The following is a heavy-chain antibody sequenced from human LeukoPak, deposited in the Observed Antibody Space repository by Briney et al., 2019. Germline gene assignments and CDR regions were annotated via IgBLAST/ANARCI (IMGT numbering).Heavy chain of an antibody. CDR3: VKDPYNWNVFEN. J-gene: IGHJ4*02. Sequence: PGASLRLSCAASGFQFSAHSMHWVRQTPGKGLEWVAVNRHDMSSQFYQDSVVGRFTISRDNSRNTLYLQMNSLRIEDTGVYYCVKDPYNWNVFENWGLGTLVTVSS. CDR2: NRHDMSSQ. CDR1: GFQFSAHS. D-gene: IGHD1-20*01. V-gene: IGHV3-30*02.